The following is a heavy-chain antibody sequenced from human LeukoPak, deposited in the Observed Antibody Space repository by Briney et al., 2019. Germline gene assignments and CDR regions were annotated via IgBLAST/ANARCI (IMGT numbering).Heavy chain of an antibody. CDR1: GGSIISSSYY. Sequence: SETLSLTCTVSGGSIISSSYYWGWIRQPPGKGLEWIGSIYYSGSTYYNPSLRSRVTISVDTSKNQFSLMLTSVTAADTAVYYCASIAATGPKRYFDYWGQGTLVTVSS. CDR2: IYYSGST. D-gene: IGHD6-13*01. CDR3: ASIAATGPKRYFDY. V-gene: IGHV4-39*07. J-gene: IGHJ4*02.